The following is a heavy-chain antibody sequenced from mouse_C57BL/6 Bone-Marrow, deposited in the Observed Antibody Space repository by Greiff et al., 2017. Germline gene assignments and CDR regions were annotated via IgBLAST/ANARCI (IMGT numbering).Heavy chain of an antibody. V-gene: IGHV5-16*01. CDR3: AREDYDGAWFAY. J-gene: IGHJ3*01. D-gene: IGHD2-4*01. Sequence: DVQLQESEGGLVQPGSSMKLSCTASGFTFSDYYMAWVRQVPEKGLEWVANINYDGSSTYYLDSLKSRFIISRDNAKNILYLQMSSLKSEDTATYYCAREDYDGAWFAYWGQGTLVTVSA. CDR2: INYDGSST. CDR1: GFTFSDYY.